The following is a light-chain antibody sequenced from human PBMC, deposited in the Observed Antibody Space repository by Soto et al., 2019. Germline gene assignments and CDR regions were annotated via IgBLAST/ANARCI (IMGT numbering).Light chain of an antibody. V-gene: IGKV3-11*01. J-gene: IGKJ2*01. CDR2: DAS. CDR1: QSVSSY. CDR3: QQRSNWPPYT. Sequence: EIVLTQSPATLSLSPGERATLSCRASQSVSSYLAWYQQKPGQAPRLLIYDASNRATGIPARFSGSGSGTGFTLTISRLEAEDFAVYYCQQRSNWPPYTFGQGTKLEIK.